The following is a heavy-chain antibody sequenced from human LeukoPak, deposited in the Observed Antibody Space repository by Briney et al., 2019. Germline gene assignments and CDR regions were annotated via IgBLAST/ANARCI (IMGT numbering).Heavy chain of an antibody. D-gene: IGHD3-22*01. CDR2: INHSGNI. V-gene: IGHV4-34*01. CDR1: GGSFSGYY. CDR3: AILYASSGYYYFDY. J-gene: IGHJ4*02. Sequence: SETLSLTCAVYGGSFSGYYWSWIRQPPGKGLEWIGEINHSGNINYNPSLKSRVSISKDTSKNQFSLKLSSVTAADTAVYYCAILYASSGYYYFDYWGQGNLVTVSS.